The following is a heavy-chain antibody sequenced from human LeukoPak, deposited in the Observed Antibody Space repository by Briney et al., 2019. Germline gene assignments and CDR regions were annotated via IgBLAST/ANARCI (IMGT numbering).Heavy chain of an antibody. J-gene: IGHJ4*02. CDR3: AKGVAGRVDY. Sequence: GGSLRLSCAASGFTFEDYAMHWVRQAPGKGLEWVSLISWDGGSTYYADSVKGRFTISRDNSKNSLYLQMNSLRAEDTALYYCAKGVAGRVDYWGQGTLVTVSS. CDR1: GFTFEDYA. CDR2: ISWDGGST. V-gene: IGHV3-43D*03. D-gene: IGHD6-19*01.